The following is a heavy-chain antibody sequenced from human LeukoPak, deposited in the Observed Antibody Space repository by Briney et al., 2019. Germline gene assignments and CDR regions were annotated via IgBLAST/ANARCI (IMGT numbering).Heavy chain of an antibody. CDR2: ISSSGSTI. D-gene: IGHD3-22*01. J-gene: IGHJ4*02. Sequence: PGGSLRLSCAASGFTFSSYEMNWVRQAPGKGLEWVSYISSSGSTIYYADSVKGRFTISRDNAKNSLYLQMNSLRAEDTAVYYCARGLPPINYYDSSGYYYGGAMGYWGQGTLVAVSS. CDR1: GFTFSSYE. V-gene: IGHV3-48*03. CDR3: ARGLPPINYYDSSGYYYGGAMGY.